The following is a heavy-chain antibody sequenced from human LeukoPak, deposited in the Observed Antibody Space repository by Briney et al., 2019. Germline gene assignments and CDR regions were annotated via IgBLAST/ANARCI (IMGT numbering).Heavy chain of an antibody. CDR3: AKPPEVGATVGYFDY. D-gene: IGHD1-26*01. Sequence: GRSLRLSCAASGFTFSGYGMHGVRQAPGKGLKWVALILFDGSTQYYADSVKGPFTISRDNSKNTLYLQMSSLRAEDTAVYYCAKPPEVGATVGYFDYWGQGTLVTVSS. CDR2: ILFDGSTQ. J-gene: IGHJ4*02. V-gene: IGHV3-30*18. CDR1: GFTFSGYG.